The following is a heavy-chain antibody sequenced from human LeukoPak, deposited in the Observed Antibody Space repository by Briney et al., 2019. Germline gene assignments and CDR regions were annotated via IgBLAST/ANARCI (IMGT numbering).Heavy chain of an antibody. Sequence: GASVKVSCKASGYTFTDYSVHWVRQAPGQGLEWMGWMNPKNGVTNFAQKIQGRVSLTRDTAISTAYMEVNNLTSNDMAVYYCSRETWELLYYWGQGSLVTVSS. J-gene: IGHJ4*02. V-gene: IGHV1-2*02. CDR3: SRETWELLYY. CDR2: MNPKNGVT. D-gene: IGHD1-26*01. CDR1: GYTFTDYS.